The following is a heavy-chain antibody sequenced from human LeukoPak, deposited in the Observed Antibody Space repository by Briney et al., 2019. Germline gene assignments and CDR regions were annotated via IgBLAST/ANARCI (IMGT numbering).Heavy chain of an antibody. CDR3: ARDIHESAPDYDQ. D-gene: IGHD3-16*01. J-gene: IGHJ4*02. V-gene: IGHV3-11*01. CDR1: GFIFTDYF. CDR2: ISGSGSTR. Sequence: PGGSLRLSRAASGFIFTDYFMSWIRQAPGKGLEWVAYISGSGSTRYYADSVKGRFTISRNNAKNSLYLQMNSLRVEDTAVYYCARDIHESAPDYDQWGQGTRVTISS.